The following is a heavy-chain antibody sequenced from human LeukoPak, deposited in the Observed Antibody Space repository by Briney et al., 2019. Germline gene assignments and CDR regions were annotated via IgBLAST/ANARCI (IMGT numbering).Heavy chain of an antibody. V-gene: IGHV3-7*01. Sequence: GGSLRLSCAASGFTFSNYWMNWVRQAPGKGLEWVANIKQGGGETYNVDSVKGRFSISRDNAKNSLYLQMNSLRAEDTAVYYCARGAGGAFDYWGQGIVVTVSP. CDR2: IKQGGGET. CDR1: GFTFSNYW. J-gene: IGHJ4*02. D-gene: IGHD2-15*01. CDR3: ARGAGGAFDY.